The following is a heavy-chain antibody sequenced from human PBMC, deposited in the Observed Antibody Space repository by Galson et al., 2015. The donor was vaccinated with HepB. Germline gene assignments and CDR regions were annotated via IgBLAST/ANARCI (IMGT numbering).Heavy chain of an antibody. CDR2: MSGSGATT. Sequence: SLRLSCAASGITFSNFAMNWVRQAPGKGLEWVSVMSGSGATTYYADSVKGRFTISRDNSKNTLYLQMNSLRAEDSAVYYCAKSPRAFIVGTTAVWGYFDYWGQGTLVTVSS. J-gene: IGHJ4*02. CDR1: GITFSNFA. CDR3: AKSPRAFIVGTTAVWGYFDY. V-gene: IGHV3-23*01. D-gene: IGHD1-26*01.